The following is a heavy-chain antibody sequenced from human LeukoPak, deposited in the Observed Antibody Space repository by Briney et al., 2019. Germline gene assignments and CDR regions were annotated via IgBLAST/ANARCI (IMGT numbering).Heavy chain of an antibody. D-gene: IGHD6-13*01. V-gene: IGHV4-4*02. CDR1: GDSVSSYNW. CDR3: ARDRGIAAADDWFEP. Sequence: SETLSLTCAVSGDSVSSYNWWSWVRQPPGKGLEWIGEIYHSGSTNYNPSLKGRFTISVDKSKNQFSLKLSSVTAADTAVYYCARDRGIAAADDWFEPWGQGALVIVSS. CDR2: IYHSGST. J-gene: IGHJ5*02.